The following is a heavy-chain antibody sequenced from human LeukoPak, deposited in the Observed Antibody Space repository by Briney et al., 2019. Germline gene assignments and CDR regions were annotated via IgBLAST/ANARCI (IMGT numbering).Heavy chain of an antibody. CDR1: GYTFTSYG. CDR3: AKGDTTWELPHDY. D-gene: IGHD1-26*01. V-gene: IGHV1-18*01. Sequence: ASVKVSCKASGYTFTSYGFAWLRQAPGQGLQWIGWISGYNDNTDYAEAFQGRVTMTTSRSTKTAFMELRRLKSDDTAVYYCAKGDTTWELPHDYWGQGTLVTVSS. CDR2: ISGYNDNT. J-gene: IGHJ4*02.